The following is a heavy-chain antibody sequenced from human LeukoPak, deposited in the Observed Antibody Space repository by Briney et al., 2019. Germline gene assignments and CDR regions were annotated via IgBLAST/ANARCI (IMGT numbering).Heavy chain of an antibody. D-gene: IGHD1-26*01. Sequence: PGGSLRLSCAASGFTFSSYAMSWVRQAPGKGLEWVSAISGSGRSTYYADSVKGRFTISRDNSKNTLYLQMNSLRAEDTAVYYCARAGSWSSRPYFDYWGQGILVSVSS. CDR2: ISGSGRST. J-gene: IGHJ4*02. CDR1: GFTFSSYA. V-gene: IGHV3-23*01. CDR3: ARAGSWSSRPYFDY.